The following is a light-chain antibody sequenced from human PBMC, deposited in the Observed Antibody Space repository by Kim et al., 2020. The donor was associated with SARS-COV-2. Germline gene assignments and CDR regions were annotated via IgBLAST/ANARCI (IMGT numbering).Light chain of an antibody. CDR2: EVR. Sequence: GQVITISSTGTSSGGGSYNHVSWYQQHPDKAPKLMIYEVRKQPSGVSNHFSGSKSGNTTSLTISGVQAEDEADYYCCSFAGNSTWVFGGGTQLTVL. CDR1: SSGGGSYNH. V-gene: IGLV2-23*02. CDR3: CSFAGNSTWV. J-gene: IGLJ3*02.